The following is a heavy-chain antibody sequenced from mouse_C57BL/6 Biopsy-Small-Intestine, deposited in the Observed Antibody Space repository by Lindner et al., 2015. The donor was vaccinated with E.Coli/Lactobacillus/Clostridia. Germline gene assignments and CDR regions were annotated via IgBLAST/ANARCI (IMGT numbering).Heavy chain of an antibody. Sequence: VQLQESGPELVKPGASVKIPCKASGYTFTDYNMDWVKQSHGKSLEWIGDINPNNGGTIYNQKFKGKATLTVDKSSSTAYMELRSLTSEDTAVYYCARKDYYGSSGWFAYWGQGTLVTVSA. CDR2: INPNNGGT. J-gene: IGHJ3*01. D-gene: IGHD1-1*01. CDR1: GYTFTDYN. CDR3: ARKDYYGSSGWFAY. V-gene: IGHV1-18*01.